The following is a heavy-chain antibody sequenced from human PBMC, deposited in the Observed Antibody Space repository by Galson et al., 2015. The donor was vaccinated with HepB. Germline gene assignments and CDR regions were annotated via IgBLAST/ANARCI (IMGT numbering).Heavy chain of an antibody. V-gene: IGHV4-34*01. CDR3: ARALRGDILTGYYLDY. Sequence: LSLTCAVYGGSFSGYYWSWIRQPPGKGLEWIGEINHSGSANYNPSLKSRVTISVDTSKNQFSLKLSSVTAADTAVYYCARALRGDILTGYYLDYWGQGTLVTVSS. CDR1: GGSFSGYY. CDR2: INHSGSA. D-gene: IGHD3-9*01. J-gene: IGHJ4*02.